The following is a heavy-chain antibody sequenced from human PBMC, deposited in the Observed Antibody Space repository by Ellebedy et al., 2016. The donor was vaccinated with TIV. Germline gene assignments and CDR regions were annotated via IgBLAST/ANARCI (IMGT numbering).Heavy chain of an antibody. CDR3: ARGLYCGRDCYSMALDY. D-gene: IGHD2-21*02. Sequence: GESLKISCAASGFTFSSYGMHWVRQAPGKGLEWVAVISYDEIEKYYADSVKGRFTISRDNSKNTLFLQTNSLRAEDTAVYFCARGLYCGRDCYSMALDYWGQGTLVTVSS. CDR2: ISYDEIEK. J-gene: IGHJ4*02. V-gene: IGHV3-30*03. CDR1: GFTFSSYG.